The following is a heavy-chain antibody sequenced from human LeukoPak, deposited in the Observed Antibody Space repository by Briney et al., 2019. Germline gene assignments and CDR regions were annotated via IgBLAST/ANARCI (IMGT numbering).Heavy chain of an antibody. CDR1: GGSISSSGYY. V-gene: IGHV4-39*01. CDR2: MYYSGSS. D-gene: IGHD2-2*01. CDR3: ARYSSSQGWFDP. J-gene: IGHJ5*02. Sequence: SETLSLTCTVSGGSISSSGYYWGWIRQPPGKGLEWIGIMYYSGSSSYNPSLKSRVTISVDTSKNQFSLRLTFVTSADTAVYYCARYSSSQGWFDPWGQGTLVTVSS.